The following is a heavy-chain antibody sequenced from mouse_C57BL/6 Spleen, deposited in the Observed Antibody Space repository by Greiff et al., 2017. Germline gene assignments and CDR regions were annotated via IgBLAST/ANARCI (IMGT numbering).Heavy chain of an antibody. CDR3: ARSFITTVVADY. Sequence: QVQLQQSGPELVKPWASVKISCKASGYAFSSSWMNWVKQRPGKGLEWIGRIYPGDGDTNYNGKFKGKATLTADKSSSTAYMQLSSLTSENSAVYFCARSFITTVVADYWGQGTTRTVSS. V-gene: IGHV1-82*01. D-gene: IGHD1-1*01. J-gene: IGHJ2*01. CDR1: GYAFSSSW. CDR2: IYPGDGDT.